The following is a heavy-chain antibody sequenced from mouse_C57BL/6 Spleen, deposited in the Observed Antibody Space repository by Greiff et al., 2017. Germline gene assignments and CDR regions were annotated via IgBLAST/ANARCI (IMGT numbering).Heavy chain of an antibody. J-gene: IGHJ4*01. CDR1: GFTFSDYG. CDR3: ARPVVRYYYAMDY. Sequence: EVMLVESGGGLVKPGGSLKLSCAASGFTFSDYGMHWVRQAPEKGLEWVAYISSGSSTIYYADTVKGRFTISRDNAKNTLFLQMTSLRSEDTAMYYCARPVVRYYYAMDYWVQGTSVTVSS. D-gene: IGHD1-1*01. V-gene: IGHV5-17*01. CDR2: ISSGSSTI.